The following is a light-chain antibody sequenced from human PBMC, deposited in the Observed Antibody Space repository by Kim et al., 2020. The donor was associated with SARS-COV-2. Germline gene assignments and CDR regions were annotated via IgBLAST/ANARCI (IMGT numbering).Light chain of an antibody. CDR3: FLSYSGARV. J-gene: IGLJ3*02. CDR2: DTN. CDR1: TGGVTSDHY. V-gene: IGLV7-46*01. Sequence: GGTVTLPCGSSTGGVTSDHYPYWLQQKPGQAPRTLIYDTNNKHSWAPARFSGSLLGGKAALTLSAAQPEDEADYYCFLSYSGARVFGGGTQLTVL.